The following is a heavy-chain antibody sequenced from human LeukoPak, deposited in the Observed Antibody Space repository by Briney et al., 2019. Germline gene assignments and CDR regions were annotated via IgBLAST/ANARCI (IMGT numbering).Heavy chain of an antibody. J-gene: IGHJ4*02. V-gene: IGHV3-33*01. CDR1: GFTFSNYG. Sequence: GGSPRLSCAASGFTFSNYGMHWVRQAPGKGLEWVAVIWYDGSNKYYADSVKGRFTISRDNSKNTLYLQMNSLRAEDTAVYYCARDPNISGNYYTLDYWGQGTLVTVSS. CDR2: IWYDGSNK. D-gene: IGHD1-26*01. CDR3: ARDPNISGNYYTLDY.